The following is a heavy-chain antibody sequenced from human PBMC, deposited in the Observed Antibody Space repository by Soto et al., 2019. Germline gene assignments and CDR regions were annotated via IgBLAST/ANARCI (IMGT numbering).Heavy chain of an antibody. CDR3: ARDGKGAAYTHGPYYFDY. Sequence: GASVKVSCKASGYIFTSYDVNWVRQAPGQGLEWMGWMNPNSGNTGYVQKFQGRVTMTRDTSISTAYMELSSLRSEDTAVYYCARDGKGAAYTHGPYYFDYWGQGALVTVSS. V-gene: IGHV1-8*01. CDR1: GYIFTSYD. CDR2: MNPNSGNT. D-gene: IGHD1-1*01. J-gene: IGHJ4*02.